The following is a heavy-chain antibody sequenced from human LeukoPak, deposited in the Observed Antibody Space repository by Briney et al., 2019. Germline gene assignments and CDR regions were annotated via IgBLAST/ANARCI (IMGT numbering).Heavy chain of an antibody. Sequence: ASVKVSCKASGYTFTSYGISWVRQAPGQGLEWMGWISAYNGNTNYAQKLQGRVTMTTDTSTSTAYMELRSLRSDDTAVYYCARDLGLGYCTNGVCSRGWFDPWGQGTLVTVSS. CDR2: ISAYNGNT. J-gene: IGHJ5*02. CDR1: GYTFTSYG. CDR3: ARDLGLGYCTNGVCSRGWFDP. D-gene: IGHD2-8*01. V-gene: IGHV1-18*01.